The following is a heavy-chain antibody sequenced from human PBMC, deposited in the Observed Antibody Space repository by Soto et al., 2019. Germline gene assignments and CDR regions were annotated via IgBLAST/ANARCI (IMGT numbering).Heavy chain of an antibody. D-gene: IGHD2-15*01. CDR1: GFSLSTSGVA. Sequence: QITLKESGPTLVKPTQTLTLTCTFSGFSLSTSGVAVGWIRQPPGKALEWLALVYWDDDKSYSPSLKSRHTIHKDPSNNQVVLTMTNMDPVDTATYYCAHSLGYCSGGRCNPDYYFYDYMDVWGKGTTVTVSS. J-gene: IGHJ6*03. CDR3: AHSLGYCSGGRCNPDYYFYDYMDV. CDR2: VYWDDDK. V-gene: IGHV2-5*02.